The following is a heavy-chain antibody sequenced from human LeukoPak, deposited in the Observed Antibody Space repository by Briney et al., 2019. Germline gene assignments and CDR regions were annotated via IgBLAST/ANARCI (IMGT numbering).Heavy chain of an antibody. CDR1: GYSFTSYW. CDR2: IYPGDSDT. CDR3: ARRVGPNYFDY. D-gene: IGHD3-16*01. V-gene: IGHV5-51*01. J-gene: IGHJ4*02. Sequence: GESLKISCKGSGYSFTSYWIGWVRQMPGRGLEWMGIIYPGDSDTRYNPSFQGQATISADKSISTAYLQWSSLKASDTAMYYCARRVGPNYFDYWGQGTLVTVSS.